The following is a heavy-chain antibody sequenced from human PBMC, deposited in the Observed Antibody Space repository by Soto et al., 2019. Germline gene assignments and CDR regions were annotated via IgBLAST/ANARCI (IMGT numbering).Heavy chain of an antibody. V-gene: IGHV4-61*08. J-gene: IGHJ5*02. Sequence: PSETLSLTCTVSGGSISSGDYYWSWIRQPPGKGLEWIGYIYYSGSTNYNPSLKSRVTISVDTSKNQFSLKLSSVTAADTAVYYCARSRSSGYYYWRAEFDPWGQGTLVTVSS. CDR3: ARSRSSGYYYWRAEFDP. CDR1: GGSISSGDYY. D-gene: IGHD3-22*01. CDR2: IYYSGST.